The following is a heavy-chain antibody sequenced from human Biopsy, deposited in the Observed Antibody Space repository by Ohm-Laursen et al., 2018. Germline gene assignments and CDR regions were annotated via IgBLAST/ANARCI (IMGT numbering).Heavy chain of an antibody. J-gene: IGHJ5*02. CDR3: ARHPTGFWFDP. V-gene: IGHV4-39*01. CDR2: IYNTETT. CDR1: GGSISSSTTYY. Sequence: SQTLSLTCTVSGGSISSSTTYYWAWLRQPPGKGLEWIGSIYNTETTFYNPSLKSRVTISVDTSTTQFSLKVSSVTAADTALYFCARHPTGFWFDPWGHGTLVTVS.